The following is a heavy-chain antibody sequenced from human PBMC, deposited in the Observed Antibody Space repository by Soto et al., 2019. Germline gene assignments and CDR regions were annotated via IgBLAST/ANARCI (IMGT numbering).Heavy chain of an antibody. J-gene: IGHJ5*02. Sequence: PGGSLRLSCAASGFSFSTYGMHWVRQAPGKGLEWVAGISHDGSKKNYVDSVKGRFTISRDNSKNTLYLQMNSLRAEDTAVYYCAKALYYDILTGRLDPWGQGTLVTVSS. CDR2: ISHDGSKK. D-gene: IGHD3-9*01. CDR1: GFSFSTYG. CDR3: AKALYYDILTGRLDP. V-gene: IGHV3-30*18.